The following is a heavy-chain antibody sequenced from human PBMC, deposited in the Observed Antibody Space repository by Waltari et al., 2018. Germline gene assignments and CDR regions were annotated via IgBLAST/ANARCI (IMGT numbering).Heavy chain of an antibody. J-gene: IGHJ1*01. D-gene: IGHD3-22*01. CDR1: GFKLGNYA. Sequence: EVQVVESGGDLVQPGRSLRLSCTASGFKLGNYALSWFRQAPAKGLDWVSFIRSTEYGGTTDYAASVKGRFTISRDDSKGIAYLQMNSLETEDTAVYYCARGRSYYYDSSGYPPQYFQHWGQGTLVTVSS. V-gene: IGHV3-49*03. CDR2: IRSTEYGGTT. CDR3: ARGRSYYYDSSGYPPQYFQH.